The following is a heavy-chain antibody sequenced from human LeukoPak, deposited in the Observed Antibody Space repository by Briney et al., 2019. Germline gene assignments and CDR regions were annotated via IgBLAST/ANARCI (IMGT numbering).Heavy chain of an antibody. V-gene: IGHV3-23*01. J-gene: IGHJ4*02. D-gene: IGHD3-10*01. CDR1: GFTFNNYA. CDR2: ISSSGGST. CDR3: TQGFTSDLRGHSAC. Sequence: PGGSLRLSCAASGFTFNNYAMSWVRQTPGKGLEWVSTISSSGGSTYYADSVKGRFTISRDNSKNTLSLQMNSLRAEDTAMYFCTQGFTSDLRGHSACWGQGTLATVSS.